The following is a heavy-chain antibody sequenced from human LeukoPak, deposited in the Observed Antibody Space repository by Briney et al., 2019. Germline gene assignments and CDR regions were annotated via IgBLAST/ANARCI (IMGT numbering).Heavy chain of an antibody. Sequence: GGSLRLSCAASGFTFSSHWMHWVRQAPGEGLVWVSRVNGPGDWTHYADSVRGRFVISRDNAENTISLQMNNLRAEDTAVYFCAREVFEGQRQSDAFDVWGQGTMVTVSS. CDR1: GFTFSSHW. J-gene: IGHJ3*01. CDR2: VNGPGDWT. CDR3: AREVFEGQRQSDAFDV. V-gene: IGHV3-74*01. D-gene: IGHD6-25*01.